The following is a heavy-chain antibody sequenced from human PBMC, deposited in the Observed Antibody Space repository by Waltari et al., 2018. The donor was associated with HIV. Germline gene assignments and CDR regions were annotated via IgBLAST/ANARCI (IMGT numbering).Heavy chain of an antibody. Sequence: EVQLVESGGGFVQPGGSLTLSGAAPGFTFTNYWMHWVRQVPGKGLVWVARIDTDGTGTSYADSVKGRLTISRDNAKNTVHLQMNSLRLEDTALYYCTTVFEFWGRGTQVTVSS. CDR1: GFTFTNYW. CDR2: IDTDGTGT. V-gene: IGHV3-74*01. CDR3: TTVFEF. J-gene: IGHJ2*01.